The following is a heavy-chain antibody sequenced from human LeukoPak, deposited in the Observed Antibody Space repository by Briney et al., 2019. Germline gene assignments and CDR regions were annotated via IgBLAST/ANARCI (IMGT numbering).Heavy chain of an antibody. Sequence: GGSLRPSCAASGFTFSSYGMHWVRQAPGKGLEWVAVISYDGSNKCYADSVKGRFTISRDNSKNTLYLQMNSLRAEDTAVYYCAKDRGAAAAPQHWGQGTLVTVSS. CDR3: AKDRGAAAAPQH. CDR1: GFTFSSYG. J-gene: IGHJ1*01. CDR2: ISYDGSNK. V-gene: IGHV3-30*18. D-gene: IGHD6-13*01.